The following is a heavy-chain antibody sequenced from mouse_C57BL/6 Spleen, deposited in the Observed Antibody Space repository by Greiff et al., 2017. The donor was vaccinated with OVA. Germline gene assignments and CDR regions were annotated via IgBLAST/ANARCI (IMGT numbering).Heavy chain of an antibody. CDR1: GFNIKDDY. J-gene: IGHJ3*01. Sequence: VQLQQSGAELVRPGASVKLSCTASGFNIKDDYMHWVKQRPEPGLEWIGWIDPENGDTEYASKFQGKATITADTSSNTAYLHLSSLTSEYTAVYYCTPYGNSPFAYWGQGTLVTVSA. V-gene: IGHV14-4*01. D-gene: IGHD2-1*01. CDR3: TPYGNSPFAY. CDR2: IDPENGDT.